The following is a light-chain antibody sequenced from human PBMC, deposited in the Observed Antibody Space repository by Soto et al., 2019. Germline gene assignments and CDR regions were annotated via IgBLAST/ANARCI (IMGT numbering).Light chain of an antibody. CDR2: GAS. Sequence: EIVLTQSPGTLSLSPGERATLSCRASQTVTSTFLAWYQQKPGQPPRLLIYGASRRATGIPDRFSGSGSGTYFTLTITRLEPEVSAVYYCHQYDSSRTFGQGTKVEMK. CDR3: HQYDSSRT. CDR1: QTVTSTF. J-gene: IGKJ1*01. V-gene: IGKV3-20*01.